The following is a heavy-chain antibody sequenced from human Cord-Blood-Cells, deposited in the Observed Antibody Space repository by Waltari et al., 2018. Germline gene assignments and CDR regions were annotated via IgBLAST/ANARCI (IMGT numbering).Heavy chain of an antibody. CDR1: GYSISSGYY. Sequence: QVQLQESGPGLVKPSETLSLTCAVSGYSISSGYYWGWTRQTPGKGLEWIGSIYHSGSTYYNPSLKSRVTISVDTSKNQFSLKLSSVTAADTAVYYCAKARVVGAPTGGFDLWGRGTLVTVSS. J-gene: IGHJ2*01. V-gene: IGHV4-38-2*01. D-gene: IGHD2-8*02. CDR2: IYHSGST. CDR3: AKARVVGAPTGGFDL.